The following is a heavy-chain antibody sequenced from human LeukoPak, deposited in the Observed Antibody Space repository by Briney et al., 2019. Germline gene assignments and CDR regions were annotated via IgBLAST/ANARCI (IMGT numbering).Heavy chain of an antibody. D-gene: IGHD6-19*01. CDR3: ARVPRSGGSIDY. J-gene: IGHJ4*02. CDR2: ISYDGNNK. V-gene: IGHV3-30-3*01. CDR1: GFTFSRFA. Sequence: QTGGSLRLSCAASGFTFSRFAMPWVRQAPGKGPEWVAVISYDGNNKDYADSVKGRFTISRDNAKNSLYVQMNNLRAEDTAVYYCARVPRSGGSIDYWGQGTLVTVSS.